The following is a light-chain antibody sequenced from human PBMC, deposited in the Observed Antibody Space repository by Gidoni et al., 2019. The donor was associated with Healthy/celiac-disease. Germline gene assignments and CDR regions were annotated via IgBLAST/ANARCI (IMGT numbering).Light chain of an antibody. Sequence: DPVSITCRASQSISNYLNWYQQKPGKAPKLLIYAASSLQSGVPSRFSGSGSGTDFTLTISSLQPEDFATYYCQQTYSTPLTFXGXTKVEIK. CDR3: QQTYSTPLT. CDR2: AAS. CDR1: QSISNY. V-gene: IGKV1-39*01. J-gene: IGKJ4*01.